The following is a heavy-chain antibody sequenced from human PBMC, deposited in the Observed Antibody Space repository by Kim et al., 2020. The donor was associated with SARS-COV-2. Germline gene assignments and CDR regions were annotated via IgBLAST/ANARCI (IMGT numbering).Heavy chain of an antibody. CDR3: ARAGGSGWEPYFDY. V-gene: IGHV3-11*06. Sequence: ADSVKGRFTISRDNAKNSLYLQMNSLRAEDTAVYYCARAGGSGWEPYFDYWGQGTLVTVSS. J-gene: IGHJ4*02. D-gene: IGHD6-19*01.